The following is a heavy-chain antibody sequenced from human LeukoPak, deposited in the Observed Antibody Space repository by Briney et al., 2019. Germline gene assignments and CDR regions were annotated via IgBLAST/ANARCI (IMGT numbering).Heavy chain of an antibody. CDR3: DPDCTSGICYTFFDY. D-gene: IGHD2-8*01. V-gene: IGHV3-23*01. CDR1: GFTFSNYA. J-gene: IGHJ4*02. Sequence: GGSLRLSCAASGFTFSNYAMSWVRQAPGKGLEWVSAISGSGGSTYYADSVKGRFTISRDNSKNTLYLQMNSLRAEDTAVYAKDPDCTSGICYTFFDYWGQGTLVTVSS. CDR2: ISGSGGST.